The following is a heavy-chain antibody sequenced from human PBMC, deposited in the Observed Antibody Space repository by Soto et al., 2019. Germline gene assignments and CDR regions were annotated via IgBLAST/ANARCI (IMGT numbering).Heavy chain of an antibody. Sequence: EVQLVESGGGLVQPGRSLRLSCAASGFTFDDYAIHWVRQAPGRGLEWVAGISWNGASIGYADSVKGWFTISRDNAKNSLHLQMNSLRSEDTALYYCANLPLYGSGFDCWGQGTLVTVSS. D-gene: IGHD3-10*01. CDR1: GFTFDDYA. J-gene: IGHJ4*02. CDR2: ISWNGASI. CDR3: ANLPLYGSGFDC. V-gene: IGHV3-9*01.